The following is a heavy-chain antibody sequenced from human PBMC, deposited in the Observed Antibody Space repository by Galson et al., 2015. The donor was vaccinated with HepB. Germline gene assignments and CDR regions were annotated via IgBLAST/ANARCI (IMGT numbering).Heavy chain of an antibody. CDR1: GLSFSSYA. CDR3: VRDKVIRGVVISGEDY. Sequence: SLRLSCAASGLSFSSYAMYWVRQAPGEGLEWVAEISYDGSERYYADSVKGRFTIFRDDSKNTLYLQMKSLRVEDTALYYCVRDKVIRGVVISGEDYWGQGTLVTVS. CDR2: ISYDGSER. D-gene: IGHD3-10*01. V-gene: IGHV3-30*04. J-gene: IGHJ4*02.